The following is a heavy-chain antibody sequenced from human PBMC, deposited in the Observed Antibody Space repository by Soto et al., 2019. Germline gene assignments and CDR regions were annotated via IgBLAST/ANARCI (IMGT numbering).Heavy chain of an antibody. CDR1: GYTFTSYD. CDR2: MNTNSGNT. J-gene: IGHJ4*02. D-gene: IGHD3-3*01. Sequence: QVQLVQSGAEVKKPGASVKVSCKASGYTFTSYDINWVRQATGQGLEWMGWMNTNSGNTGYAQKFQGRVTMTRNTSISTAYMELSSLRSEDTAVYYCARCYYYDFWSGYYTGFCYFDYWGQGTLVTVSS. V-gene: IGHV1-8*01. CDR3: ARCYYYDFWSGYYTGFCYFDY.